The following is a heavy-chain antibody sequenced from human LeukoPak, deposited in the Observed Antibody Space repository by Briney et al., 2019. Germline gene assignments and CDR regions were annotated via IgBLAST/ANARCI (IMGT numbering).Heavy chain of an antibody. CDR2: IYSGGTT. Sequence: GGSLRLSCAASGFTVSSNYMSRVRQAPGKGLEWVSVIYSGGTTYYADSVKGRFTISRDNSKKTLYLQMNSLRAEDTAVYYCARETGDDAFDIWGQGTMVTISS. CDR1: GFTVSSNY. V-gene: IGHV3-66*01. CDR3: ARETGDDAFDI. J-gene: IGHJ3*02. D-gene: IGHD7-27*01.